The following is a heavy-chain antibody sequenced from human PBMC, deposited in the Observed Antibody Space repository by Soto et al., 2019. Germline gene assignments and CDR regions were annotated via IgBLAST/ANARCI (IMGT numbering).Heavy chain of an antibody. CDR3: ATTRSWGVATPRWDY. CDR2: IIPILGIA. Sequence: QVQLVQSGAEVKKPGSSVKVSCKASGGTFSSYTISWVRQAPGQGLEWMGRIIPILGIANYAQKFQGRVTMSADKSTSPRYMELGSLRSEDTAVYYCATTRSWGVATPRWDYWGQGTLVTVSS. CDR1: GGTFSSYT. V-gene: IGHV1-69*02. D-gene: IGHD5-12*01. J-gene: IGHJ4*02.